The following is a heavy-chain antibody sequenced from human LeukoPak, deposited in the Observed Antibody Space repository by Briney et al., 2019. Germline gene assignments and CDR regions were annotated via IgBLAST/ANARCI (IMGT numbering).Heavy chain of an antibody. Sequence: GESLKISCKGSGYSFTSYWIGWVRQMPGKGLEWMGIMYYGDSETRYSPSFQGQVTISADKSINTAYLQWSSLKASDTAMYYRARHSQYCSSTNCYIPDAFDIWGQGTMVTVSS. V-gene: IGHV5-51*01. CDR2: MYYGDSET. J-gene: IGHJ3*02. D-gene: IGHD2-2*02. CDR3: ARHSQYCSSTNCYIPDAFDI. CDR1: GYSFTSYW.